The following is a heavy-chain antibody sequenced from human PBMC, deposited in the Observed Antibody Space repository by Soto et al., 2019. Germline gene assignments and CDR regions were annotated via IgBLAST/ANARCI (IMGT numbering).Heavy chain of an antibody. Sequence: EVQLLESGGGLEQPGGSLRLSCAASGFTFSSYAMYWVRQAPGKGLEWVSALSGSAGNTYYADSVKGRVTISRDNARNPLYLQMTSLRAEDTALYYWAQDSRGYCSGTSCYFYYMDVWGRGTTVTVSS. CDR1: GFTFSSYA. CDR2: LSGSAGNT. CDR3: AQDSRGYCSGTSCYFYYMDV. D-gene: IGHD2-2*01. V-gene: IGHV3-23*01. J-gene: IGHJ6*03.